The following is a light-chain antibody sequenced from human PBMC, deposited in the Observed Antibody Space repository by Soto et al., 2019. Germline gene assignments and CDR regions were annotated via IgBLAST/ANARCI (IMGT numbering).Light chain of an antibody. J-gene: IGKJ5*01. Sequence: EIVLSQSPATLSLSPGERATLSCRASQSVSSYLAWYQQKPGQAPRLLIYGASTRAAGIPDRISGSGSGTDFTLTISRLEAEDFAVYYCQQYGSPPTTFGQGTRLEI. CDR1: QSVSSY. CDR3: QQYGSPPTT. V-gene: IGKV3-20*01. CDR2: GAS.